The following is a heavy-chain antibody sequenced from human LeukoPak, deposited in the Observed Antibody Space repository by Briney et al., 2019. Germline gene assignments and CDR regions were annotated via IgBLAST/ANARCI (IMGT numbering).Heavy chain of an antibody. CDR1: GFSLTTTGVG. D-gene: IGHD1-20*01. CDR2: IYWDDDK. V-gene: IGHV2-5*02. CDR3: AHRRGGYNWNHGDFDY. J-gene: IGHJ4*02. Sequence: SGPTLVNPTQALALTCTFSGFSLTTTGVGVGWIRQSPGKALEWLALIYWDDDKRYRPSLKNRLTITKDTSRNQVVLTMTNVDPVDTATYYCAHRRGGYNWNHGDFDYWGQGTLVTVSS.